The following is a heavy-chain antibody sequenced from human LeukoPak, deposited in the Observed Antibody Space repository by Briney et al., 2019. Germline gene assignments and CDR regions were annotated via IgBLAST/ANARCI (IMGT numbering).Heavy chain of an antibody. J-gene: IGHJ4*02. V-gene: IGHV1-46*01. CDR2: INPSGGST. Sequence: ASVKVSCKASGYTFTSYYMHWVRQAPGQGLEWMGIINPSGGSTSYAQKFQGRVTMTRDTSTSTVYMELSSLRSEDTAVYYCARGLGGLKRITIFGVVYHFDYWGQGTLVTVSS. CDR1: GYTFTSYY. CDR3: ARGLGGLKRITIFGVVYHFDY. D-gene: IGHD3-3*01.